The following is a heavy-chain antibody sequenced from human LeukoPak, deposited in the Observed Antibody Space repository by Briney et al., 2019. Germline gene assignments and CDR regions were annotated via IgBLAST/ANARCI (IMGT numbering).Heavy chain of an antibody. CDR3: ARGRYGSGSYYLDY. D-gene: IGHD3-10*01. Sequence: GASVKVSCKASGYTFTSYYMHWVRQAPGQGLEWMGWINPNSGGTNYAQKFQGRVTMTRDTSISTAYMELSRLRSDDTAVYYCARGRYGSGSYYLDYWGQGTLVTVSS. V-gene: IGHV1-2*02. CDR2: INPNSGGT. CDR1: GYTFTSYY. J-gene: IGHJ4*02.